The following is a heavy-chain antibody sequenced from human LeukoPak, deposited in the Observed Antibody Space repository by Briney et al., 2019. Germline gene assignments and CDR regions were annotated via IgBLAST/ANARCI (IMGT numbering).Heavy chain of an antibody. D-gene: IGHD2-2*01. Sequence: PGGSLRLSCAASGFTFSSYAMSWVRQAPGKGLEWVSAISGSGGSTYYADSVKGRFTISRDNSKNTLYLQMNSLRAEDTAVYYCAKVGGVVVPAAYNWFDPWGQGTLVTVSS. CDR3: AKVGGVVVPAAYNWFDP. CDR2: ISGSGGST. CDR1: GFTFSSYA. J-gene: IGHJ5*02. V-gene: IGHV3-23*01.